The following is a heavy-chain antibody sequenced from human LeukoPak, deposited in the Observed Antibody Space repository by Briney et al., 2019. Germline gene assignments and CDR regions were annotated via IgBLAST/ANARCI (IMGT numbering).Heavy chain of an antibody. Sequence: GGSLRLSCSASGFTFSSYAMHWVRQAPGKGLEYVSAISSNGGSTYYADSVKGRFTISRDNSKNTLYPQMSSLRAEDTAVYYFLKVSGLGNYIFWSGYYTMGYFDYWGKGTRSPSPQ. CDR3: LKVSGLGNYIFWSGYYTMGYFDY. D-gene: IGHD3-3*01. V-gene: IGHV3-64D*06. J-gene: IGHJ4*02. CDR2: ISSNGGST. CDR1: GFTFSSYA.